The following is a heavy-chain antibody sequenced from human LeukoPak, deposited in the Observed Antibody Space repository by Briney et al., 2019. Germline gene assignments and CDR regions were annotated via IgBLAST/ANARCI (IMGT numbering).Heavy chain of an antibody. CDR3: ARHYSSGSYLFWFDL. V-gene: IGHV3-48*01. J-gene: IGHJ5*02. CDR2: ISSSSSTI. CDR1: GFTFSSYS. D-gene: IGHD3-10*01. Sequence: GGSLRLSCAASGFTFSSYSTNWVRQAPGKGLEWVSYISSSSSTIYYADSVKGRFTISRDNAKNSLYLQMNSLRAEDTAVYYCARHYSSGSYLFWFDLWGQGTLVTVSS.